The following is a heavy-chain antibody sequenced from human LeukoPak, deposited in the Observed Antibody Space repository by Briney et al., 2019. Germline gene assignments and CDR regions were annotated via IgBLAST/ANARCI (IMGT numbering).Heavy chain of an antibody. CDR1: GFTFSTYD. V-gene: IGHV3-21*01. Sequence: PGGSLRLSCAASGFTFSTYDMNWVRHAPGKGLEWVSSISSRSSSIYYADSVKGRFTISRDNAKSSLYLQMTSLRAEDTAVYWCARDYIAYDPLDYWGQGTLVTVSS. D-gene: IGHD3-3*01. J-gene: IGHJ4*02. CDR3: ARDYIAYDPLDY. CDR2: ISSRSSSI.